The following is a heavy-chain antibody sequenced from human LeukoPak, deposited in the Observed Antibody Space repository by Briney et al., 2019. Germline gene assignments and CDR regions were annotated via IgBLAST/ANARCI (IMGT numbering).Heavy chain of an antibody. Sequence: SQTLSLTCAVSGGSISSGGYSWSWIRQPPGKGLEWIGYIYHSGSTYYNPSLKSRVTISVDRSKYQFSLKLSSVTAADTAVYYCARGYDAFDIWGQGTMVTVSS. CDR3: ARGYDAFDI. J-gene: IGHJ3*02. CDR2: IYHSGST. CDR1: GGSISSGGYS. V-gene: IGHV4-30-2*01.